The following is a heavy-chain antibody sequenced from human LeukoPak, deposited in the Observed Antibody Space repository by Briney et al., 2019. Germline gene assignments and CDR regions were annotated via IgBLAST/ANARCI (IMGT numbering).Heavy chain of an antibody. D-gene: IGHD3-9*01. CDR2: ISAYNGNT. Sequence: ASVKVSCKASGYTFTSYGISWVRQAPGQGLEWMGWISAYNGNTNYAQKLQGRVTMTRNTSISTAYMELSSLRSEDTAVYYCARGREDRYYDILTGYYTENWFDPWGQGTLVTVSS. V-gene: IGHV1-18*01. CDR1: GYTFTSYG. CDR3: ARGREDRYYDILTGYYTENWFDP. J-gene: IGHJ5*02.